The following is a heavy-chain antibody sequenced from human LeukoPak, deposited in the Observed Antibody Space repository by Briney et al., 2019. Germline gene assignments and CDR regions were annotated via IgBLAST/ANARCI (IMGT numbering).Heavy chain of an antibody. J-gene: IGHJ6*03. D-gene: IGHD1-26*01. CDR2: ISAYNGNT. Sequence: GASVKVSCKASGYTFTSYGISWVRQAPGQGLEWMGWISAYNGNTNYAQKLQGRVTMTTDTSTSTAYMELRSLRSDDTAVYYCARAPREVRFRMAIYYYMDVWGKGTTVTVSS. CDR1: GYTFTSYG. CDR3: ARAPREVRFRMAIYYYMDV. V-gene: IGHV1-18*01.